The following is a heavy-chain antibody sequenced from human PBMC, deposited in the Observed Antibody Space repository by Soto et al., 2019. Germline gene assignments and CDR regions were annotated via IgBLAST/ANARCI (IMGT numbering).Heavy chain of an antibody. D-gene: IGHD5-12*01. V-gene: IGHV1-69*12. CDR1: GGTFSSYA. Sequence: QVQLVQSGAEVKKPGSSVKVSCKASGGTFSSYAISWVRQAPGQGIEWMGGIIPIFGTANYAQKFQGRVTITADESSSTAYSELSSLRSEDTAVYYCARGCATIDGGYYYYGMDVWGQGTTVTVSS. CDR3: ARGCATIDGGYYYYGMDV. CDR2: IIPIFGTA. J-gene: IGHJ6*02.